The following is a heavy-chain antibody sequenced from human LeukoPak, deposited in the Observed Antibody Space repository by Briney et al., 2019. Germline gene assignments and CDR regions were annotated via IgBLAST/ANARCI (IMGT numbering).Heavy chain of an antibody. CDR2: IYYSGST. J-gene: IGHJ3*02. CDR1: GGSFSSYY. V-gene: IGHV4-59*01. Sequence: PSETLSLTCAVSGGSFSSYYWSWIRQPPGKGLEWIGYIYYSGSTNYNPSLTSRVTISVNTSKNKFSLKLSSVTAADTAVYYCASRYCSSTSCPFDYGNRPTYAFDIWGQGTMVTVSS. CDR3: ASRYCSSTSCPFDYGNRPTYAFDI. D-gene: IGHD2-2*01.